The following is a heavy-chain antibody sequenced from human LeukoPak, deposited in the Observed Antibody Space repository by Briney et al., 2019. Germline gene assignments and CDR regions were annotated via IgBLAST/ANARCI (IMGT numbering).Heavy chain of an antibody. CDR3: ARHWVEMATPYSFDC. J-gene: IGHJ4*02. Sequence: SETLSLTCTVSGASISSYYWSWIRQPPGKGLEWIGYIYNSGSTNYNPSLKSRVTISVDTSKNQFSLRLSSVTAADTAIYYCARHWVEMATPYSFDCWGQGTLVTVSS. D-gene: IGHD5-24*01. CDR2: IYNSGST. CDR1: GASISSYY. V-gene: IGHV4-59*08.